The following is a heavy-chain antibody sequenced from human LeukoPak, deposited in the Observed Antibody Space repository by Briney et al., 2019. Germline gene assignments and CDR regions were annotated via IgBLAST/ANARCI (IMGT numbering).Heavy chain of an antibody. D-gene: IGHD3-3*01. CDR2: ISIYNGNT. CDR3: ARITYDFWSGYYMPDDP. J-gene: IGHJ5*02. CDR1: GYTFTNYG. V-gene: IGHV1-18*01. Sequence: ASVKVSCKASGYTFTNYGISWVRQAPGQGLEWIGWISIYNGNTDYAQKLRGRVTMTTDTSTSTAYMELRSLRSDDTAVYYCARITYDFWSGYYMPDDPWGQGTLVTVSS.